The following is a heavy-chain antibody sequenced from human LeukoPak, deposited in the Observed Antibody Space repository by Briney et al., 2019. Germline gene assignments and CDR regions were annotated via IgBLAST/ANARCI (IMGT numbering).Heavy chain of an antibody. D-gene: IGHD5-24*01. CDR1: GGSISSSSYY. V-gene: IGHV4-39*02. Sequence: ASETLSLTCTVSGGSISSSSYYWGWIRQPPGKGLEWIGSIYYSGSTYYNPSLKSQVTISVDTSKNHFSLNLRSVTAADTAVYYCARRSYNSPFRYWGQGTPVTVSS. J-gene: IGHJ4*02. CDR3: ARRSYNSPFRY. CDR2: IYYSGST.